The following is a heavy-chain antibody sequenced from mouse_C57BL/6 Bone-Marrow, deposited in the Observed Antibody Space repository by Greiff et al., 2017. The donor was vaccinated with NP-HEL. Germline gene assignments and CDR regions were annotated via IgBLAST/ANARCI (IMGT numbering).Heavy chain of an antibody. CDR2: IDPSDSET. CDR3: ARNGYYYGSPLAY. Sequence: QVQLQQPGAELVRPGSSVKLSCKASGYTFTSYWMHWVKQRPIQGLEWIGNIDPSDSETHYNQKFKDKATLTVDKSSSTAYMQLSSLTSEDAAVYYGARNGYYYGSPLAYWGQGTLVTVSA. J-gene: IGHJ3*01. D-gene: IGHD1-1*01. CDR1: GYTFTSYW. V-gene: IGHV1-52*01.